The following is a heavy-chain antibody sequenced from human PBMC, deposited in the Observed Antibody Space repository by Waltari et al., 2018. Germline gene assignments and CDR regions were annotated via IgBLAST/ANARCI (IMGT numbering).Heavy chain of an antibody. V-gene: IGHV1-69-2*01. Sequence: EVQLVQSGAEVKKPGATVKISCKGSGYTFTDYYMHWVHTAPGKGLEWMGLVDPEDGETIYAEKFQGRVTITADTSTDTAYMELSSLRSEDTAVYYCATDHRRTYYYGSGSYGDAFDIWGQGTMVTVSS. CDR2: VDPEDGET. D-gene: IGHD3-10*01. CDR1: GYTFTDYY. J-gene: IGHJ3*02. CDR3: ATDHRRTYYYGSGSYGDAFDI.